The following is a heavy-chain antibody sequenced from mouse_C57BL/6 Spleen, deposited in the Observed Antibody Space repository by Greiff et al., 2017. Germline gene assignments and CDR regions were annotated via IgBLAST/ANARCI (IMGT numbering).Heavy chain of an antibody. D-gene: IGHD3-2*02. V-gene: IGHV1-55*01. CDR1: GYTFTSYW. CDR3: ARELRLLHY. CDR2: IYTGSGSS. J-gene: IGHJ2*01. Sequence: QVQLQQPGAELVQPGASVKMSCTASGYTFTSYWITWVKQRPGQGLEWIGDIYTGSGSSTYNEKFKSKATLTVDTSSSTAYMQLSSLTSEDSAVYYCARELRLLHYWGQGTTLTVSS.